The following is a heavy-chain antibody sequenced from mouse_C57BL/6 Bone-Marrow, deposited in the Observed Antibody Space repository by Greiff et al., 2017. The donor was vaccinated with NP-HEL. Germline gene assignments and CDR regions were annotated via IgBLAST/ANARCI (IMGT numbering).Heavy chain of an antibody. CDR3: AMFYYGSSAMDY. J-gene: IGHJ4*01. V-gene: IGHV5-9*01. D-gene: IGHD2-2*01. CDR1: GFTFSSYT. CDR2: ISGGGGNT. Sequence: DVKLVESGGGLVKPGGSLKLSCAASGFTFSSYTMSWVRQTPEKRLEWVATISGGGGNTYYPDSVKGRFTISRDNAKNTLYLQMSSLRSEDTALYYCAMFYYGSSAMDYWGPGTSVTVSS.